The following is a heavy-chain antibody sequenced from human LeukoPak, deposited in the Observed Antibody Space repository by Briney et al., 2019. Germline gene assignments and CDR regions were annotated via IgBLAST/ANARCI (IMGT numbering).Heavy chain of an antibody. V-gene: IGHV3-23*01. Sequence: PGGSLRLSCAASGFIFDDYAMHWVRQAPGKGLEWVSAISGSGGSTYYADSVKGRFTISRDNSKNTLYLQMNSLRAEDTAVYYCAKDTGYGIQTPLFFDYWGQGTLVTVSS. CDR3: AKDTGYGIQTPLFFDY. J-gene: IGHJ4*02. CDR1: GFIFDDYA. D-gene: IGHD2-8*01. CDR2: ISGSGGST.